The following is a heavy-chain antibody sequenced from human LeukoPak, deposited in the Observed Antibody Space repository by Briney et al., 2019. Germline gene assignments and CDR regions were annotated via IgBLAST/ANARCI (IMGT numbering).Heavy chain of an antibody. V-gene: IGHV4-59*12. D-gene: IGHD6-13*01. CDR2: IYYSGST. J-gene: IGHJ4*02. CDR1: GGSISSYY. Sequence: SETLSLTCTVSGGSISSYYWSWIRQPPGKGLEWIGYIYYSGSTNYNPSLKSRVTISVDTSKNQFSLKLSSVTATDTAVYYCARPGYSSSWYGVPFDYWGQGTLVTVSS. CDR3: ARPGYSSSWYGVPFDY.